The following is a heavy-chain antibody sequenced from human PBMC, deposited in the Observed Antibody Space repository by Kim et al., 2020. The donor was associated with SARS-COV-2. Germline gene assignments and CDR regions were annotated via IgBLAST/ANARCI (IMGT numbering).Heavy chain of an antibody. Sequence: GGSLRLSCAASGFTFSNYGMSWVRQAPGKGLEWVSGISDSGNTTNYADSVKGRFTVSRDNSKNTLYLQMSSLRAEDTAVYYCANARQPDYCGRGTLFTDS. CDR1: GFTFSNYG. V-gene: IGHV3-23*01. CDR2: ISDSGNTT. CDR3: ANARQPDY. D-gene: IGHD6-13*01. J-gene: IGHJ4*02.